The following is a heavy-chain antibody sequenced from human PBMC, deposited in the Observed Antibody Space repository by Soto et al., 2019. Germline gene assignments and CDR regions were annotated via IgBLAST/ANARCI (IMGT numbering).Heavy chain of an antibody. CDR1: GSTFSVYY. V-gene: IGHV1-2*02. CDR2: INPNSGGT. J-gene: IGHJ4*02. CDR3: AREPATAKPEGVDF. Sequence: GASVKVSCKASGSTFSVYYIHWVRQAPGQGLEWMGWINPNSGGTKYAPKFQGGVTMTRDTSITTAYMELSRLRSGETAVYYWAREPATAKPEGVDFWGQGTLVTVSS. D-gene: IGHD1-1*01.